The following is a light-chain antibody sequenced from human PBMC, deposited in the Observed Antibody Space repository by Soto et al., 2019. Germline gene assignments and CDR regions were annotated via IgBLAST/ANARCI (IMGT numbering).Light chain of an antibody. CDR1: QSVSGTY. CDR2: GAS. CDR3: QYYGSSPRVT. Sequence: EIVLTQSPGTLSLSPGERATLSCRASQSVSGTYLTWYQQKPGQAPRRLIYGASIRATGIPDRFSGSGSGTDFTLTISRLEPEDLAVYYCQYYGSSPRVTFGGGTKVEIK. J-gene: IGKJ4*01. V-gene: IGKV3-20*01.